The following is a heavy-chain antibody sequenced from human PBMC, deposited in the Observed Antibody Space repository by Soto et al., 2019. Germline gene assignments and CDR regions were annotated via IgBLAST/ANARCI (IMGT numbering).Heavy chain of an antibody. Sequence: SETLSLTCAVSGGSISSGGYSWSWIRQPPGKGLEWIGYIYHSGSTYYNPSLKSRVTISVDRSKNQFSLKLSSVTAADTAVYYCASALSVVVVAATPGAEYFQHWGQGTLVTVSS. CDR3: ASALSVVVVAATPGAEYFQH. J-gene: IGHJ1*01. V-gene: IGHV4-30-2*01. CDR1: GGSISSGGYS. CDR2: IYHSGST. D-gene: IGHD2-15*01.